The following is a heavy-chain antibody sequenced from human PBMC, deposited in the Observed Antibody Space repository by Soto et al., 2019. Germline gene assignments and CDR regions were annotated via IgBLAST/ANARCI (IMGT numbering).Heavy chain of an antibody. D-gene: IGHD4-4*01. CDR3: ARGTGITTVTEFDS. V-gene: IGHV4-31*02. Sequence: QVQLQESGPGLVKPSQTLSLTCSVSGGSISRGGYYWSWIRQHPGKGLEWIGYIYFSGSAYYNPSLKSRVIISVDTSKNQFSLQLSSVTAADTAVFYCARGTGITTVTEFDSWGQGTLVTVSS. J-gene: IGHJ4*02. CDR2: IYFSGSA. CDR1: GGSISRGGYY.